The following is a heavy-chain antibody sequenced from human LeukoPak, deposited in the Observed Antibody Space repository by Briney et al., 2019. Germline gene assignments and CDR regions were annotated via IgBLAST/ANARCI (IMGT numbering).Heavy chain of an antibody. CDR3: ARNTLPVAGDYYGMDV. V-gene: IGHV4-4*07. Sequence: PSETLSLTCTVSGGSISSYYWSWIRQPAGKGLEWIGRIYTSGSTNYNPSLKSRVTMSVDTSKNQFSLKLSSVTAADTAVYYCARNTLPVAGDYYGMDVWGQGTTVTVSS. CDR2: IYTSGST. D-gene: IGHD6-19*01. CDR1: GGSISSYY. J-gene: IGHJ6*02.